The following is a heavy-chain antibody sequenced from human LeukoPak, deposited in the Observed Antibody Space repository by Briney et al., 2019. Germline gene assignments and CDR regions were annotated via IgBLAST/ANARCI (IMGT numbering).Heavy chain of an antibody. CDR3: ARDLFSGYDPGDY. CDR2: IKQDGSEK. CDR1: GFTFSSYW. V-gene: IGHV3-7*01. D-gene: IGHD5-12*01. J-gene: IGHJ4*02. Sequence: PGGSLRLSCAASGFTFSSYWMSWVRQAPGKGLEWVANIKQDGSEKYYVDSVKGRFTISRDNAKSSLYLQMNSLRAEDTAVYYCARDLFSGYDPGDYWGQGTLVTVSS.